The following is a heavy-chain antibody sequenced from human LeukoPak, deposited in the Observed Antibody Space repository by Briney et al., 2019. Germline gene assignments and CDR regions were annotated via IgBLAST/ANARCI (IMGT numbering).Heavy chain of an antibody. CDR1: GYSFTSYW. V-gene: IGHV5-10-1*01. Sequence: GESLKISCKGSGYSFTSYWISWVRQTPGKGLEWMGTIVPSDSYTNYSPSFQGHVTISADKSISTAYLQWSSLKASDTAIYYCARHLSGTPDYWGQGTLVTVSS. CDR2: IVPSDSYT. J-gene: IGHJ4*02. D-gene: IGHD1-20*01. CDR3: ARHLSGTPDY.